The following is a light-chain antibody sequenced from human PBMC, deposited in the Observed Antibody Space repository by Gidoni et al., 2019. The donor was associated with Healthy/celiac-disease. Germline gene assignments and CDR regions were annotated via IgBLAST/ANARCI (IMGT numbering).Light chain of an antibody. Sequence: DIKMTQSPSTLSASVGDRVTITCRASQSISSWLAWYQQKPGKAPKLLIYKASSLESGVPSRFIGSGSGTEFTLTISSLQPDDFATYYCQQYNSYLYTFGQXTKLEIK. CDR2: KAS. V-gene: IGKV1-5*03. J-gene: IGKJ2*01. CDR1: QSISSW. CDR3: QQYNSYLYT.